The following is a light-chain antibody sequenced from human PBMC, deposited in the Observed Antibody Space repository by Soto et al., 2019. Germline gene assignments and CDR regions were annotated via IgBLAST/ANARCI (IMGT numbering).Light chain of an antibody. CDR2: AAS. Sequence: GDRVTITCRASQGISSWLAWYQHKPGRAPKLLIHAASSLESGVPSRFSGSGSGTDFTLTISSLQSEDFATYYCQQTTSFPLTFGGGTKVEIK. J-gene: IGKJ4*01. CDR1: QGISSW. V-gene: IGKV1-12*01. CDR3: QQTTSFPLT.